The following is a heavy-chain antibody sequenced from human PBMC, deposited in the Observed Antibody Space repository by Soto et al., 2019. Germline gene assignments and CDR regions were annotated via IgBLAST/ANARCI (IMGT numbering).Heavy chain of an antibody. V-gene: IGHV4-38-2*01. Sequence: SATLSLTCAVSGYSITSGYYWGWIRQPPGKGLEWIGSIYHSGSTYYNPSLKSRVTISVDTPQKLFSLKLSSVTAADTAVYYCARLPYSYSGYDETYFDYGGQGTLVTVPS. D-gene: IGHD5-12*01. CDR1: GYSITSGYY. CDR3: ARLPYSYSGYDETYFDY. J-gene: IGHJ4*02. CDR2: IYHSGST.